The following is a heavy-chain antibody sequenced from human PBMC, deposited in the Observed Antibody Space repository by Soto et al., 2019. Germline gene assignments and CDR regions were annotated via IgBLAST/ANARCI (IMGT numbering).Heavy chain of an antibody. J-gene: IGHJ4*02. V-gene: IGHV4-4*02. Sequence: SETRSVTCSVSGDSMCSSNWWNSVRQPPGKGLEWIGEAHHSGRTNYNPSLKSRVTISVDRSQNHFSLQMTSVTAADTAVYYCARSEATALDYWGQGTLVTVS. CDR2: AHHSGRT. CDR3: ARSEATALDY. CDR1: GDSMCSSNW.